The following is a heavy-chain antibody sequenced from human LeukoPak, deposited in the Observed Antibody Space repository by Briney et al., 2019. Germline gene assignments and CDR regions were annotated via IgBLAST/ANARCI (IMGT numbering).Heavy chain of an antibody. D-gene: IGHD5-12*01. CDR1: GGSISSGDYY. J-gene: IGHJ4*02. V-gene: IGHV4-39*01. CDR2: VYYSGST. CDR3: ARHPSGYYEN. Sequence: SETLSLTCTVSGGSISSGDYYWAWIRQPPGKGLEWVTSVYYSGSTYYSPSLKSRVTISRDTTKNQFSLRLSSVTAADTAIYFCARHPSGYYENWGQGTLVTVSS.